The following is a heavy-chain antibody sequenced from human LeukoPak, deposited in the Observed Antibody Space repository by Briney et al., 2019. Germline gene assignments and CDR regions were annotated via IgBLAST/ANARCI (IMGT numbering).Heavy chain of an antibody. CDR2: IRYDGSNK. CDR1: GFTFSSYW. J-gene: IGHJ4*02. D-gene: IGHD3-22*01. CDR3: AKEGDYYDSSGYSEGHFDY. V-gene: IGHV3-30*02. Sequence: PGGSLRLSCAASGFTFSSYWMSWVRQAPGKGLEWVAFIRYDGSNKYYADSVKGRFTISRDNSKNTLYLQMNSLRPEDTAVYYCAKEGDYYDSSGYSEGHFDYWGQGTLVTVSS.